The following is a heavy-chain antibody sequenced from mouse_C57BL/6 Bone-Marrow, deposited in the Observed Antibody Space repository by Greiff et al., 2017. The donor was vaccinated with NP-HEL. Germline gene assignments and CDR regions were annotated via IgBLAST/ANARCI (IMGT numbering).Heavy chain of an antibody. V-gene: IGHV2-2*01. J-gene: IGHJ2*01. CDR2: IWSGGST. CDR3: ASYDYDGGGDYFDY. Sequence: VQLKESGPGLVQPSQSLSITCTVSGFSLTSYGVHWVRQSPGKGLEWLGVIWSGGSTDYNAACISRLSISKDNSKSQVFFKMNSLQADDTAIYYCASYDYDGGGDYFDYWGQGTTLTVSS. CDR1: GFSLTSYG. D-gene: IGHD2-4*01.